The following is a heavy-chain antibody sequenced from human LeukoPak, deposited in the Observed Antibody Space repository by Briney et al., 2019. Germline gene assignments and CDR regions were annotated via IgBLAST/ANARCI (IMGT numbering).Heavy chain of an antibody. CDR3: ARFSSGYQQLDY. Sequence: ASVKISCKASGYTFTGYFMHWVRQAPGQGLEWMGRINPNSGDTNYAQNFQGRVTMTTDTSTSTAYMELRSLRSDDTAVYYCARFSSGYQQLDYWGQGTLVTVSS. V-gene: IGHV1-2*06. CDR2: INPNSGDT. J-gene: IGHJ4*02. D-gene: IGHD3-22*01. CDR1: GYTFTGYF.